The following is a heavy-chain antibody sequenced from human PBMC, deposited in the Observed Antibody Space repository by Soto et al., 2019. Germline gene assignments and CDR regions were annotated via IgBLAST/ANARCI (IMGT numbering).Heavy chain of an antibody. J-gene: IGHJ6*02. V-gene: IGHV3-30*09. Sequence: VQLVESGGGEVQPGRSLRLSCAASGFTYTDFALHWVRQAPGKGLEWVAIISYDGSDKYYADSVKGRFAISRDNPKNTLYLEMNSLRPEDTAGYFCARRAGDSYYAIDVWGQGTTVTVFS. CDR2: ISYDGSDK. CDR1: GFTYTDFA. CDR3: ARRAGDSYYAIDV. D-gene: IGHD3-10*01.